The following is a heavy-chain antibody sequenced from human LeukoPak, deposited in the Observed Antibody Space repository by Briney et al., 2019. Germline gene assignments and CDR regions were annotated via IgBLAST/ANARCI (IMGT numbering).Heavy chain of an antibody. CDR2: INWTGGST. CDR1: GFTPDDFA. Sequence: GGTLRLSCAASGFTPDDFAMSCVRQAPRKGLEWVSGINWTGGSTGYADSVKGRFTISRDNAKNSLYLQMNSLRAEDTPLYYCAREEFDYWGQGALVSVCS. V-gene: IGHV3-20*04. CDR3: AREEFDY. J-gene: IGHJ4*02.